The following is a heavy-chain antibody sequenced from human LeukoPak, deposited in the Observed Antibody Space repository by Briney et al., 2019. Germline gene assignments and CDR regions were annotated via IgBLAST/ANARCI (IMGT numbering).Heavy chain of an antibody. V-gene: IGHV3-11*01. Sequence: GGSLRLSCAASGFTFSDYYMSWIRQAPGKGLEWVSYISSGSTIYYADSVKGRFTISRDNAKNSLYLQMNSLRAEDTAVYYCARDGGGYYFDYWGQGTLVTVSS. CDR1: GFTFSDYY. CDR2: ISSGSTI. CDR3: ARDGGGYYFDY. D-gene: IGHD3-3*01. J-gene: IGHJ4*02.